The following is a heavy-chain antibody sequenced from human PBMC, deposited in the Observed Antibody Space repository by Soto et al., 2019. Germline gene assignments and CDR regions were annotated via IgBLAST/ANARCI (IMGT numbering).Heavy chain of an antibody. V-gene: IGHV1-3*04. CDR3: ARDWGRLYYYGSGSGWFDP. D-gene: IGHD3-10*01. J-gene: IGHJ5*02. Sequence: ASVKVSCKASGFTFSHHSIHWVRQAPGQRLKWMGWINSDTGYTKYSQKFQARLTITWDSSAKTAYMELSSLRSEDTAVYYCARDWGRLYYYGSGSGWFDPWGQGTLVTVSS. CDR1: GFTFSHHS. CDR2: INSDTGYT.